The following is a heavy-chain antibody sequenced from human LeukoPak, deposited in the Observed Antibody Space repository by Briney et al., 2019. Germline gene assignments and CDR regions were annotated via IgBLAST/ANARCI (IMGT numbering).Heavy chain of an antibody. Sequence: PGGSLTLSCAASGFNFREYWMSWVRQAPGKGLQWVAHIKDEGSEIYYLDSVKGRFTISRDHSENTLYLHMNSLRTEDTAVYYCAQGYSSGWFPNWGQGSLVSVSS. CDR3: AQGYSSGWFPN. D-gene: IGHD6-19*01. J-gene: IGHJ4*02. CDR1: GFNFREYW. V-gene: IGHV3-7*03. CDR2: IKDEGSEI.